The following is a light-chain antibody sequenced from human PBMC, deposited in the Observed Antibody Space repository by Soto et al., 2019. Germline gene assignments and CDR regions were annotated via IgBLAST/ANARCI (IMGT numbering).Light chain of an antibody. Sequence: QSALTQPAAVSGSPGQSITISCTGTSRDVGSYNLVSWYQQHPGKAPKLMIYEGSKRPSGVSNRFSGSKPGNTASLTISGLQAEDEADYYCCSYAGSSTFYVFGTGTKVTVL. CDR2: EGS. CDR1: SRDVGSYNL. V-gene: IGLV2-23*01. J-gene: IGLJ1*01. CDR3: CSYAGSSTFYV.